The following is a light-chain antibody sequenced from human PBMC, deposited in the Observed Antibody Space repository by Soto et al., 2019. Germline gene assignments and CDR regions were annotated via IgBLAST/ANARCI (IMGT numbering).Light chain of an antibody. V-gene: IGLV2-8*01. Sequence: QSALAQPPSASGSPGQSVTISCTGSGSDIGAYNFVSWYRQHPGKAPKLMIFGVTERPSGVPDRFSGSKSGNTASLTVSGLQADDEAVYYCYSYASRNIWVFGGGTKLTVL. CDR1: GSDIGAYNF. J-gene: IGLJ2*01. CDR2: GVT. CDR3: YSYASRNIWV.